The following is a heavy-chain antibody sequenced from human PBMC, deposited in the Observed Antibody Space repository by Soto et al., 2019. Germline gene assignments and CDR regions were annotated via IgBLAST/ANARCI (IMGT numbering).Heavy chain of an antibody. CDR3: ARHRQYYDTSGYQQRYFDY. D-gene: IGHD3-22*01. V-gene: IGHV4-39*01. CDR1: GGSISSTPYY. J-gene: IGHJ4*02. CDR2: IYYSGTT. Sequence: SETLSLTCSVSGGSISSTPYYWGWIRQPPGKGLEWLGTIYYSGTTSYNPSLKSRVIISVDTSNNQFFLKLRSVTAADTAVYYCARHRQYYDTSGYQQRYFDYWGQGTQVTVSS.